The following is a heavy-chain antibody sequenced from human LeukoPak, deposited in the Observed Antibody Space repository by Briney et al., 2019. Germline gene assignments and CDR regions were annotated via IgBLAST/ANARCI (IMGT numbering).Heavy chain of an antibody. J-gene: IGHJ4*02. CDR3: AKFGGTTHYFDY. V-gene: IGHV3-23*01. CDR1: GFIFSNYG. Sequence: GGSLRLSCAASGFIFSNYGMSWVRQAPGKGLEWVSAISGSGGSTYYTDSVKGRFTISRDNSKNTLYLQMNSLRAEDTAVYYCAKFGGTTHYFDYWGQGTLVTVSS. CDR2: ISGSGGST. D-gene: IGHD3-16*01.